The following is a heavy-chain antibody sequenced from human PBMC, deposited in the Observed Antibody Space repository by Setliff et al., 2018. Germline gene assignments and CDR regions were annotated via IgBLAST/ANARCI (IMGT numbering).Heavy chain of an antibody. CDR3: AKVDIDYIMTRDNTWQYLFYMDV. Sequence: PSETLSLTCTVSGGSIRNYYWSWIRQPPGKGLEWIGNINYSGSTYYNPSLKSRVTMSVDASKNQVSLKVTSVTAEDTAVYYCAKVDIDYIMTRDNTWQYLFYMDVWGKGTTVTVSS. V-gene: IGHV4-59*04. CDR1: GGSIRNYY. J-gene: IGHJ6*03. CDR2: INYSGST. D-gene: IGHD5-12*01.